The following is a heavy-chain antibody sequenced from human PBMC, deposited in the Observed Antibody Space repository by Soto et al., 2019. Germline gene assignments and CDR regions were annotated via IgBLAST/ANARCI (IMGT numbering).Heavy chain of an antibody. CDR3: ARGTAILFYYFDY. Sequence: SETLSLTCSVSGGSISSGNYYWSWLRQSPGKGLEWIGYMYYRAIPYYNPSLKSRVTISVDASKNQFSLNMTSVTAADTAVYYCARGTAILFYYFDYWGQASLVTVSS. CDR1: GGSISSGNYY. J-gene: IGHJ4*02. D-gene: IGHD5-18*01. CDR2: MYYRAIP. V-gene: IGHV4-30-4*01.